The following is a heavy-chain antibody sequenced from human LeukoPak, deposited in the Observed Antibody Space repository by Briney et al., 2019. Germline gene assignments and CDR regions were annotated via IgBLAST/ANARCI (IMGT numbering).Heavy chain of an antibody. Sequence: SETLSLTCTVSGGSISSYTWNWIRQPPEKGLEWIGYIYNSGSTNYNPSLKSRVTISVDTSKNQFSLKLSSVTAADTAVYYCARQGGDSFDYWGQGTLVTVSS. V-gene: IGHV4-59*08. D-gene: IGHD3-16*01. CDR2: IYNSGST. CDR1: GGSISSYT. J-gene: IGHJ4*02. CDR3: ARQGGDSFDY.